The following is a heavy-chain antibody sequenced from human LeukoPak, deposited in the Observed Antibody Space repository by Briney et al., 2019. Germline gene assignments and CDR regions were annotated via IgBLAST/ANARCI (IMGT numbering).Heavy chain of an antibody. J-gene: IGHJ5*02. CDR2: FDPEDGET. CDR3: ATYYYGSGSYPRINWFDP. Sequence: ASVKVSCKVSGYTLTELSMHWVRQAPGKGLEWMGGFDPEDGETIYAQKFQGRVTMTEDTSTDTAYMELSSLRSEDTAVYYCATYYYGSGSYPRINWFDPWGQGTLVTVSS. CDR1: GYTLTELS. D-gene: IGHD3-10*01. V-gene: IGHV1-24*01.